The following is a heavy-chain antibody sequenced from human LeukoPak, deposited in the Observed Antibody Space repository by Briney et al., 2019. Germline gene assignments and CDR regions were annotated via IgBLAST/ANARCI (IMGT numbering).Heavy chain of an antibody. CDR1: GGSISSSSYY. J-gene: IGHJ5*02. D-gene: IGHD3-16*01. CDR3: XXXXXXXXXXXXXXYYGEDNWFDP. Sequence: SETLSLTCTVSGGSISSSSYYWGWIRQPPGKGLEWIGSIYYSGSTYYNPSLKSRVTISVDTSKNQFSLKLSSVTAADTAVYYXXXXXXXXXXXXXXXYYGEDNWFDPWGQGTLVTVSS. CDR2: IYYSGST. V-gene: IGHV4-39*01.